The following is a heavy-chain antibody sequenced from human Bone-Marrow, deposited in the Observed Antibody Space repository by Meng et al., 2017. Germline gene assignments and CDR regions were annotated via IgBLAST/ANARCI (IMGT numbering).Heavy chain of an antibody. V-gene: IGHV1-2*06. CDR3: ARDEDISAAGKLFGDY. CDR1: GYNFPDYY. J-gene: IGHJ4*02. CDR2: INPKSGDT. D-gene: IGHD6-25*01. Sequence: QGQLVQAGAEVKKPGALVKVSSKPSGYNFPDYYIHWVRRAPGQGLEWMGRINPKSGDTHYAQKFQARVTMTGDTSISTAYMELSGLRSDDTAMYYCARDEDISAAGKLFGDYWGQGTLVTVSS.